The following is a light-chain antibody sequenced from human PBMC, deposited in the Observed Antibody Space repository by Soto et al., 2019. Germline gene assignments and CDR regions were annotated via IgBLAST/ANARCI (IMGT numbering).Light chain of an antibody. J-gene: IGKJ4*01. V-gene: IGKV3-11*01. CDR3: QQRSDWPLT. CDR2: DAS. CDR1: QSIGAY. Sequence: EIVLTQSPATLFLSPGERATLSCRASQSIGAYLAWHQQKSGQAPRLLIYDASTRATGVPARFSGSGSGTDFTLTINSVEPEDFAVYSCQQRSDWPLTFGGGTKV.